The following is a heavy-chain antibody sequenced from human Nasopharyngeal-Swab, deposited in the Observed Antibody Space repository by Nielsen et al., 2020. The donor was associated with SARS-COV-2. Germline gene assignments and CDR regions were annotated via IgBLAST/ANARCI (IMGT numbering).Heavy chain of an antibody. CDR1: GFTFSSYG. J-gene: IGHJ4*02. CDR3: ARDQSPKGVFDY. V-gene: IGHV3-33*01. Sequence: GESLKISCAASGFTFSSYGMHWVRQAPGKGLEWVAVIWYDGSNKYYADCVKGRFTISRDNSKNTLYLQMNSLRAEDTAVYYCARDQSPKGVFDYWGQGTLVTVSS. CDR2: IWYDGSNK.